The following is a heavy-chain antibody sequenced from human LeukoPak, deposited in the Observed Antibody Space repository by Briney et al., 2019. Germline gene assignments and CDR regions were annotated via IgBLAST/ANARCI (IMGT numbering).Heavy chain of an antibody. Sequence: SVKVSCKASGYTFTGYYMHWVRRAPGQGLEWMGGIIPIFGTANYAQKFQGRVTITADESTSTAYMELSSLRSEDTAVYYCARFAVHRRITVAGQFGLDYWGQGTLVSLSS. V-gene: IGHV1-69*13. J-gene: IGHJ4*02. CDR3: ARFAVHRRITVAGQFGLDY. CDR2: IIPIFGTA. CDR1: GYTFTGYY. D-gene: IGHD6-19*01.